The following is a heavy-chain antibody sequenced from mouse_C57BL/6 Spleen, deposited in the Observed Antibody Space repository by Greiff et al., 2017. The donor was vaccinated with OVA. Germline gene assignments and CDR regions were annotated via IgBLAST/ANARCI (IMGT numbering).Heavy chain of an antibody. CDR2: INPSSGYT. V-gene: IGHV1-4*01. J-gene: IGHJ4*01. D-gene: IGHD1-1*01. CDR3: AGGYGRTMDY. CDR1: GYTFTSYT. Sequence: QVQLKQSGAELARPGASVKMSCKASGYTFTSYTMHWVKQRPGQGLEWIGYINPSSGYTKYNQKFKDKATLTADKSSSTAYMQLSSLTSEDSAVYYCAGGYGRTMDYWGQGTSVTVSS.